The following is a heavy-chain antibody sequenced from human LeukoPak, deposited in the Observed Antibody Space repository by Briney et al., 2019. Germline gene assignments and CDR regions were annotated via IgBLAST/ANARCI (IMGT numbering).Heavy chain of an antibody. V-gene: IGHV1-46*01. CDR2: INPSGGST. CDR1: GYTFTSYY. D-gene: IGHD3-22*01. CDR3: ARGGYYDSSGYYYDPILHFDY. J-gene: IGHJ4*02. Sequence: GASVKVSCKASGYTFTSYYMHWVRQAPGQGLEWMGIINPSGGSTSYAQKFQGRVTMTRDMSTSTVYMELSSLRSEDTAVYYCARGGYYDSSGYYYDPILHFDYWGQGTLVTVSS.